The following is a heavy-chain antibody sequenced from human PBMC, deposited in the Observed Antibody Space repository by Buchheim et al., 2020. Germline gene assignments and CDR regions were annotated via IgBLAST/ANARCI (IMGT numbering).Heavy chain of an antibody. CDR3: VRQLVGPPYTKNAFDL. Sequence: EVQLVESGGGLVHPGGSLRLSCVASGFTLSSYDMHWVRQATGKGLEWVSVIGTAGDTYSPDSVKGRFTVSRENAKNSLYLQMDSLRVGDTAVYYCVRQLVGPPYTKNAFDLWGQGT. J-gene: IGHJ3*01. CDR2: IGTAGDT. V-gene: IGHV3-13*01. CDR1: GFTLSSYD. D-gene: IGHD2-15*01.